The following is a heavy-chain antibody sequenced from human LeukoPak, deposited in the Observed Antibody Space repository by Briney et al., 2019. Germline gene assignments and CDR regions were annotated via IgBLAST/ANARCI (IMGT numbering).Heavy chain of an antibody. J-gene: IGHJ4*02. D-gene: IGHD3-22*01. CDR2: IIPIFGTA. CDR3: AAPNGGDSSGYYHY. V-gene: IGHV1-69*05. Sequence: SVKVPCKASGGTFSSYAISWVRQAPGQGLEWMGRIIPIFGTANYAQKFQGRVTITTDESTSTAYMELSSLRSEDTAVYYCAAPNGGDSSGYYHYWGQGTLVTVSS. CDR1: GGTFSSYA.